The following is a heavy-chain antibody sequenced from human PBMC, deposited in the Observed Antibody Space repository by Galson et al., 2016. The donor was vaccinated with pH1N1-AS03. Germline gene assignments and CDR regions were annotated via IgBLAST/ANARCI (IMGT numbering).Heavy chain of an antibody. J-gene: IGHJ5*02. Sequence: ALVKPTQTLTLTCTFSGFSLNIGGMCMNWIRQPPGKALEWLALIAWDDDKYFSTSLKTRLTISKDTSKNQVVLTMTNMDPVDTAMYYCARYFYGDYSNWFDPWGQGTLVTVSS. V-gene: IGHV2-70*01. CDR3: ARYFYGDYSNWFDP. D-gene: IGHD4-17*01. CDR1: GFSLNIGGMC. CDR2: IAWDDDK.